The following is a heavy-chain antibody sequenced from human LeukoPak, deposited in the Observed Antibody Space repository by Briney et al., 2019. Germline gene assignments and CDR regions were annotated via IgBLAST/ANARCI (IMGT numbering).Heavy chain of an antibody. V-gene: IGHV3-21*04. CDR1: GFTFSSYS. CDR3: ASYPYQDRYYYDSSGYYLGAFDI. D-gene: IGHD3-22*01. CDR2: ISSSSSYI. Sequence: AGGSLRLSCAASGFTFSSYSMSWVRQAPGKGLEWVSSISSSSSYIYYADSVKGRFTISRDNAKNSLYLQMNSLRSEDTAVYYCASYPYQDRYYYDSSGYYLGAFDIWGQGTMVTVSS. J-gene: IGHJ3*02.